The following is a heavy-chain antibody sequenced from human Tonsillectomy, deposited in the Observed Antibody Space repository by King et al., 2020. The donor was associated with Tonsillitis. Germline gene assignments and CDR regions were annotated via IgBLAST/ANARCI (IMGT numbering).Heavy chain of an antibody. J-gene: IGHJ4*02. CDR2: SRSKNKGYTT. CDR3: AIFRRTWGY. V-gene: IGHV3-72*01. Sequence: VQLVESGGGLVQPGGSLRLSCTASGFTFSDHDMDLVRQAPGKGLEWVGRSRSKNKGYTTEYAASVKGRFTISRDASMNSLYLQLNSLKTEDTAVYYCAIFRRTWGYWGQGTLVTVSS. D-gene: IGHD3-16*01. CDR1: GFTFSDHD.